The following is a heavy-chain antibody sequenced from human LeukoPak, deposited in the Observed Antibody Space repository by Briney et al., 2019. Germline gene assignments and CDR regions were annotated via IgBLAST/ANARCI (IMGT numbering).Heavy chain of an antibody. CDR2: VYNSGTT. CDR1: GVSIGSHY. CDR3: ARDAY. J-gene: IGHJ4*02. V-gene: IGHV4-59*11. Sequence: SETLSLTCTVSGVSIGSHYWSWIRKSPGKGLEWIGCVYNSGTTVYNPSLTGRVTISVDTSKNQYSLNLRSVTAADAAVYYCARDAYWGQGILVTVSS.